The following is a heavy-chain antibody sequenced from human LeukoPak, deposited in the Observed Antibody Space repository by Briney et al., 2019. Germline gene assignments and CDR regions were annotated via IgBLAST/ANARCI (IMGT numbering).Heavy chain of an antibody. V-gene: IGHV3-48*01. CDR1: GFTFSSYS. Sequence: PGGSLRLSCAASGFTFSSYSMNWVRQAPGKGLEWVSFISDSRRTIYYADSVKGRFTISRDNSKSTLYLQMNSLRAEDTAVYYCGRYYVMDVWGQGTSVTVSS. J-gene: IGHJ6*02. CDR2: ISDSRRTI. CDR3: GRYYVMDV.